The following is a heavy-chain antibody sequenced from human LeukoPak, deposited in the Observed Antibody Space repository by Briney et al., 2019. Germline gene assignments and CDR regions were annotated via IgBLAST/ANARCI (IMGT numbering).Heavy chain of an antibody. CDR3: ARSMYTSYGMDV. Sequence: SETLSLTCSVSGGSVSSGSYYWSWIRQPPGKGLEWIVYIYNSGSTNYNPSLKSRVTISVDTSKNQISLKLNSVTAADTAVYYCARSMYTSYGMDVWGKGTTVTVSS. CDR2: IYNSGST. J-gene: IGHJ6*04. V-gene: IGHV4-61*01. CDR1: GGSVSSGSYY. D-gene: IGHD1-1*01.